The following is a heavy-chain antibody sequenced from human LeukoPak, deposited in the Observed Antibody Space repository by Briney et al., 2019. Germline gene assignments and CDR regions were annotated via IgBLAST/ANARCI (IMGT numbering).Heavy chain of an antibody. D-gene: IGHD6-13*01. CDR2: IWYDGSNK. V-gene: IGHV3-30*02. Sequence: GGSLRLSCAASGFTFSTYGMHWVRQAPGKGLEWVAVIWYDGSNKYYADSVKGRFTISRDNSKNTLYLQMNSLRAEDTAVYYCAKGVRSSWDNAFDIWGQGTMVTVSS. J-gene: IGHJ3*02. CDR3: AKGVRSSWDNAFDI. CDR1: GFTFSTYG.